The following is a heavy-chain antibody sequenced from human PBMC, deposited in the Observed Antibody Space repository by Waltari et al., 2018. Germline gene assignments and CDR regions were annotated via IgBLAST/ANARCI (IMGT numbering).Heavy chain of an antibody. Sequence: EVQLVESGGGLVQPGGSLRLSCVASGFTFSMHWMYWVCQGPGKGLVWGSRMKKCGRITDYAGSVKGRFTISRDNAKNSLFLQMNSLRVEDTAVYSCARELDRGAGTYPWGQGTLVTVSP. CDR2: MKKCGRIT. D-gene: IGHD3-10*01. CDR3: ARELDRGAGTYP. V-gene: IGHV3-74*01. J-gene: IGHJ5*02. CDR1: GFTFSMHW.